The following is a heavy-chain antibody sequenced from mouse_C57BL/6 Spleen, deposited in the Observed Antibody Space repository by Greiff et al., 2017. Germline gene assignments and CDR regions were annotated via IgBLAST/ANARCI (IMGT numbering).Heavy chain of an antibody. Sequence: EVQVVESEGGLVQPGSSMKLSCTASGFTFSDYYMAWVRQVPEKGLEWVANINYDGSSTYYLDSLKSRFIISRDNAKNILYLQMSSLKSEDTATYYCARVGSSPYYAMDYWGQGTSVTVSS. J-gene: IGHJ4*01. V-gene: IGHV5-16*01. CDR3: ARVGSSPYYAMDY. D-gene: IGHD1-1*01. CDR2: INYDGSST. CDR1: GFTFSDYY.